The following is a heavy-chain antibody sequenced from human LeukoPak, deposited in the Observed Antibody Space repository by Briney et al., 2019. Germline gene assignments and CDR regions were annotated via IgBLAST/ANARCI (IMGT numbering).Heavy chain of an antibody. J-gene: IGHJ3*02. CDR2: IKQDGSEK. V-gene: IGHV3-7*03. D-gene: IGHD4-17*01. Sequence: GGSLRLSCAASGFTFSSYWMSWVRQAPGKGLEWVANIKQDGSEKYYVDSVKGRFTISRDNAKNSLYLQMNSLRSEDTAVYYCATGPDDDYGDYRRGAGAFDIWGQGTMVTVSS. CDR3: ATGPDDDYGDYRRGAGAFDI. CDR1: GFTFSSYW.